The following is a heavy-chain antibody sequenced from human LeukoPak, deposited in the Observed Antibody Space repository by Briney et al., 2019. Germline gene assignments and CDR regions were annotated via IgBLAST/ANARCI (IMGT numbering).Heavy chain of an antibody. D-gene: IGHD2-15*01. CDR1: GFTFDDYG. V-gene: IGHV3-20*04. Sequence: PGGSLRLPCAASGFTFDDYGMSWVRQAPGKGLEWVSGINWNGGSTGYADSVKGRFTISRDNAKNSLYLQMNSLRAEDTALYYRARDGYCSGGSCLHFDYWGQGTLVTVSS. CDR2: INWNGGST. CDR3: ARDGYCSGGSCLHFDY. J-gene: IGHJ4*02.